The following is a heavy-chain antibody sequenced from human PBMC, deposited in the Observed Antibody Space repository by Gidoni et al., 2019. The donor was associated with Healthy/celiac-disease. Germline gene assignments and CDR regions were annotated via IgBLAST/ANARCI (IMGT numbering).Heavy chain of an antibody. CDR3: ARLTTVTTARGAFDI. CDR2: IDWDDDK. V-gene: IGHV2-70*15. Sequence: QVTLRESGPALVKPTQTLTLTCTFSGFSLSTSGMCVSWIRQPPGKALEWLARIDWDDDKYYSTSLKTRLTSSKDTSKNQVVLTMTNMDPVDTATYYCARLTTVTTARGAFDIWGQGTMVTVSS. D-gene: IGHD4-17*01. J-gene: IGHJ3*02. CDR1: GFSLSTSGMC.